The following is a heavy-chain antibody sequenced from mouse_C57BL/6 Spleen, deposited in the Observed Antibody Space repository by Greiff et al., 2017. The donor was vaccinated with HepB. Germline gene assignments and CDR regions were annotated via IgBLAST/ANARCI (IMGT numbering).Heavy chain of an antibody. V-gene: IGHV1-72*01. J-gene: IGHJ1*03. CDR2: IDPNSGGT. CDR1: GYTFTSYW. CDR3: ARGGCTTVGARDWYFDD. Sequence: VQLQQPGAELVQPGASVKLSCKASGYTFTSYWMHWVKQRPGRGLEWIGRIDPNSGGTKYNEKFKSKATLTVDKPSSTAYMQLSSLTSEDSAVYYCARGGCTTVGARDWYFDDWGKGTTVTVSS. D-gene: IGHD1-1*01.